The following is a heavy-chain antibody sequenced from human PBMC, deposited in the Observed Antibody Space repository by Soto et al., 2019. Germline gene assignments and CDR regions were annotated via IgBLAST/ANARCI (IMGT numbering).Heavy chain of an antibody. CDR1: GGSISHYY. J-gene: IGHJ6*03. V-gene: IGHV4-59*08. Sequence: PSETLSLTYSVSGGSISHYYWTWIRQPPGKSLEWIGYTYYSGSTNYNPSLKSRVTISVDTSKNQISLRVNSVTAADTAVYYCATGHSYMDVWGNGTTVTVSS. CDR2: TYYSGST. CDR3: ATGHSYMDV.